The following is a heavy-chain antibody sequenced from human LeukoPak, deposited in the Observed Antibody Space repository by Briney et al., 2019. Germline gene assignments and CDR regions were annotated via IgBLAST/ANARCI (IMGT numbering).Heavy chain of an antibody. CDR1: GGSFSGYY. J-gene: IGHJ4*02. V-gene: IGHV4-34*01. CDR3: ARSLRQLARFPTY. Sequence: SETLSLTCAVYGGSFSGYYWSWIRQPPGKGLEWIGEINHRGSTNYNPSLKSRVTISVDTSKSHFSLRLSSVTAADTAVYYCARSLRQLARFPTYWGQGTLVAVSS. D-gene: IGHD6-6*01. CDR2: INHRGST.